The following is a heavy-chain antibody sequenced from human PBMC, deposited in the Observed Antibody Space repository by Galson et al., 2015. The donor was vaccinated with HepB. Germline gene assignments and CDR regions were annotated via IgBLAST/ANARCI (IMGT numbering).Heavy chain of an antibody. D-gene: IGHD5-24*01. CDR3: LRETTLNYSGMDA. J-gene: IGHJ6*02. CDR1: GGSMNHYY. CDR2: VYFSGNT. V-gene: IGHV4-59*01. Sequence: SETLSLTCTVSGGSMNHYYWSWIRQSPGKRLEWIGYVYFSGNTKYNPSLGGRVTISVDLSKSQFSLSLRSVTAADTGVYYCLRETTLNYSGMDAWGPGITVLVSS.